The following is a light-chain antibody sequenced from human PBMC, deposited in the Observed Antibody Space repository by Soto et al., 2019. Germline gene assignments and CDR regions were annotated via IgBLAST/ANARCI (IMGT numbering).Light chain of an antibody. Sequence: EIVMTQSPATLSVSPGERATLSCRASQSVSRNLAWYQQKPGQPPSLLIYGASTRATGIPARFSGSGSGTEFTLTISSLQSEDFAVYYCQQYTNWPPWTFGQGTKVEVK. CDR2: GAS. V-gene: IGKV3-15*01. J-gene: IGKJ1*01. CDR1: QSVSRN. CDR3: QQYTNWPPWT.